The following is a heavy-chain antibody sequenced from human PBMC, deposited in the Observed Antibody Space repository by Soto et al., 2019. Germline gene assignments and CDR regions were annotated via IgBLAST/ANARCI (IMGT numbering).Heavy chain of an antibody. CDR2: IYYSGST. V-gene: IGHV4-39*01. CDR3: ASIAVAGTDWYFDL. J-gene: IGHJ2*01. D-gene: IGHD6-19*01. CDR1: GGSISSSSYY. Sequence: SETLSLTCTVSGGSISSSSYYWGWIRQPPGKGLEWIGSIYYSGSTYYNPSLKSRVTISVDTSKNQFSLKLSSVTAADTAVYYCASIAVAGTDWYFDLWGRGTLVTVSS.